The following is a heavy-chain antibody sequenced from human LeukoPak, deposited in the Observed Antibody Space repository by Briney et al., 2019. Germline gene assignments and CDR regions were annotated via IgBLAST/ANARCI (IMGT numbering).Heavy chain of an antibody. CDR2: ISAYNGNT. Sequence: ASVKVSCKASGYTFTSSGISWVRQAPGQGLEWMGWISAYNGNTNYAQKLQGRVTMTTDTSTSTAYMELRSLRSDDTAVYYCARRGFIAAADLFYYYYYYMDVWGKGTTVTVSS. CDR3: ARRGFIAAADLFYYYYYYMDV. CDR1: GYTFTSSG. D-gene: IGHD6-13*01. V-gene: IGHV1-18*01. J-gene: IGHJ6*03.